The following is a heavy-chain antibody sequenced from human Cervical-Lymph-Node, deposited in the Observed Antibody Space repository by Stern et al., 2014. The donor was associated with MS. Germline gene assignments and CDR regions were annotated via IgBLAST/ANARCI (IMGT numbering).Heavy chain of an antibody. CDR2: ISFDGSDN. Sequence: QLVESGGGVVQPGRSLRLSCAASGITSRTYAMHWVRQAPGKGLEWVAVISFDGSDNDYAYSVKCRFTISRGNSKNMLYLKMNRRRTDDTAVYVCSKDRALIDVLTTFRRRYAMDVWGQGTTVTVSS. D-gene: IGHD3-22*01. CDR1: GITSRTYA. J-gene: IGHJ6*02. V-gene: IGHV3-30*18. CDR3: SKDRALIDVLTTFRRRYAMDV.